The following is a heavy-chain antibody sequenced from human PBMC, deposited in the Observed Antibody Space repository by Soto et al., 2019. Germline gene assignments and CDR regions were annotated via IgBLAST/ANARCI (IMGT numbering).Heavy chain of an antibody. CDR1: GGSFSDYY. Sequence: QVQIQQWGAGLLKPSETLSLTCAVYGGSFSDYYWSWIRQPPGKGLEWIGEINHSGSTNYSPSLKSRVTISVDTSKKQFSLRLSSVTAADTALYYCARGDYGGNSDDYWGQGTLVTVSS. V-gene: IGHV4-34*01. J-gene: IGHJ4*02. CDR3: ARGDYGGNSDDY. D-gene: IGHD4-17*01. CDR2: INHSGST.